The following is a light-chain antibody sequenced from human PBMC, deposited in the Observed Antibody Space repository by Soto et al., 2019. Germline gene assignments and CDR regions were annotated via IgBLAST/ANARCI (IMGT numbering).Light chain of an antibody. J-gene: IGLJ1*01. Sequence: QSAPTHPASVSRSPGQSITSSCTGTSSDVGGYKYVSWYQQHPGKAPKLLIYEVSNRPSGISNRFSASKSDNTASLTISGLRAEDEADYYCSSYRSGALYVFGTGTKVTVL. CDR3: SSYRSGALYV. V-gene: IGLV2-14*01. CDR1: SSDVGGYKY. CDR2: EVS.